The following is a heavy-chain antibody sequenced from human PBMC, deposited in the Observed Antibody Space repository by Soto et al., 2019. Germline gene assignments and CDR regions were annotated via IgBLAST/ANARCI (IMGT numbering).Heavy chain of an antibody. CDR2: IIPILGIA. Sequence: QVQLVQSGAEVKKPGSSVKVSCKASGGTFSSYTISWVRQAPGQGLEWMGRIIPILGIANYAQKFQGRVTITADKSPSTAYMELSSLRSEDTAVYFCATGGGTTVTSDYWGQGTLVTVSS. CDR3: ATGGGTTVTSDY. CDR1: GGTFSSYT. D-gene: IGHD4-17*01. V-gene: IGHV1-69*02. J-gene: IGHJ4*02.